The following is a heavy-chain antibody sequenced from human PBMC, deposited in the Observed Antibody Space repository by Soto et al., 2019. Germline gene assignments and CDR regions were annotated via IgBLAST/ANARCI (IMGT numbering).Heavy chain of an antibody. J-gene: IGHJ6*03. CDR2: INPNSGGT. CDR3: ARELAGVTTSGGFYYYYYMDG. D-gene: IGHD4-17*01. V-gene: IGHV1-2*04. CDR1: GYTFTGYY. Sequence: ASVKVSCKASGYTFTGYYMHWVRQAPGQGLEWMGWINPNSGGTNYAQKFQGWVTMTRDTSISTAYMELSRLRSDDTAVYYCARELAGVTTSGGFYYYYYMDGWAKGTTVTVSS.